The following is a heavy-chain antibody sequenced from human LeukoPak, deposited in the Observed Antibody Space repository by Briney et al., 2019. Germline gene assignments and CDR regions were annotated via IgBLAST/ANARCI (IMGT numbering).Heavy chain of an antibody. CDR2: ISSSSSYI. Sequence: GGSLRLSCAASGFTFSSYSMNWVRQAPGKGLEWVSSISSSSSYIYYADSVKGRFTISRDNAKNSLYLQMNSLRAEDTAVYYCARKEGATTAWFDPWGQGTLVTVSS. CDR1: GFTFSSYS. V-gene: IGHV3-21*01. J-gene: IGHJ5*02. D-gene: IGHD1-26*01. CDR3: ARKEGATTAWFDP.